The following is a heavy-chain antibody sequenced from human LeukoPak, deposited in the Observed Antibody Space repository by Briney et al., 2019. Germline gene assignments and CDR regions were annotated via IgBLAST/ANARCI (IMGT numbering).Heavy chain of an antibody. Sequence: GGSLRLSCAASGFTFSSYSMNWVRQAPGKGLEWVSSISSSSSYIYYADSVKGRFTIPRENAKNSLYLQMNSLRAQDTAVYYCARDVHCSSTSCYPNYYYYDMDVWGKGTTVTVSS. V-gene: IGHV3-21*01. CDR3: ARDVHCSSTSCYPNYYYYDMDV. CDR2: ISSSSSYI. D-gene: IGHD2-2*01. CDR1: GFTFSSYS. J-gene: IGHJ6*04.